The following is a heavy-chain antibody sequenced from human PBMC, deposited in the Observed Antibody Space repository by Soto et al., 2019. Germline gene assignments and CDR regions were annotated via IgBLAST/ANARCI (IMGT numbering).Heavy chain of an antibody. Sequence: SETLSLTCAVYGGSFSGYYWSWIRQPPGKGLEWIGEINHSGSTNYNPSLKSRVTISVDTSKNQFSLKLSSVTAADTAVYYCARGTNYYDRFYGYWGQGTLVTVSS. J-gene: IGHJ4*02. CDR2: INHSGST. D-gene: IGHD3-22*01. V-gene: IGHV4-34*01. CDR1: GGSFSGYY. CDR3: ARGTNYYDRFYGY.